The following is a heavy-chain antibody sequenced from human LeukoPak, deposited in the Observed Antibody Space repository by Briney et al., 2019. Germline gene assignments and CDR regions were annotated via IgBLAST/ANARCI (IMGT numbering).Heavy chain of an antibody. CDR1: GFTFSSYS. Sequence: GGSLRLSCAAPGFTFSSYSMNWVRQAPGKGLEWVSYISSSSSTIYYADSVKGRFTISRDNAKNSLYPQMNSLRAEDTAVYYCARGRGYSYGAHFDYWGQGTLVTVSS. J-gene: IGHJ4*02. CDR2: ISSSSSTI. CDR3: ARGRGYSYGAHFDY. D-gene: IGHD5-18*01. V-gene: IGHV3-48*01.